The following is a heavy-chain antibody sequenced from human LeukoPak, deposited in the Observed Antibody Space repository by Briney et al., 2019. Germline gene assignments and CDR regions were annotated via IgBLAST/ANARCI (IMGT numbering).Heavy chain of an antibody. CDR2: INPSGGST. J-gene: IGHJ4*02. CDR1: GYTFTSYY. Sequence: ASVKVSCKASGYTFTSYYMHWVRQAPGQGLEWMGIINPSGGSTSYAQKFQGRVTMTTDTSTSTVYMELSSLRVEDTAVYYCAGVMSPYHSSSGDFDFWGQGTLVFDHWSQGTLVTVSS. CDR3: AGVMSPYHSSSGDFDFWGQGTLVFDH. V-gene: IGHV1-46*01. D-gene: IGHD6-25*01.